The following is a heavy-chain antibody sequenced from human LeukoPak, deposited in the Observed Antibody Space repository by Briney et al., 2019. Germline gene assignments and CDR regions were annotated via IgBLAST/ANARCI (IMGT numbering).Heavy chain of an antibody. D-gene: IGHD6-13*01. Sequence: SETLSLTCAVYGGSISSYYWSWIRQPPGKGLEWIGYIYYSGSTNYNPSLKSRVTISVDTSKNQFSLKLSSVTAADTAVYYCARAPSSSSWFYWYFDLWGRGTLVTVSS. CDR3: ARAPSSSSWFYWYFDL. CDR2: IYYSGST. V-gene: IGHV4-59*01. J-gene: IGHJ2*01. CDR1: GGSISSYY.